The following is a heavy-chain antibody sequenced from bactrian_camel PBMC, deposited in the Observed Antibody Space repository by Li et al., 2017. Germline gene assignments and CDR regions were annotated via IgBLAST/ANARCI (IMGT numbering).Heavy chain of an antibody. CDR3: AADITIPTQPCGYGYNF. CDR2: IYLGGERT. CDR1: GYAYRNYC. V-gene: IGHV3S1*01. Sequence: HVQLVESGGGSVQAGGSLRLSCTTPGYAYRNYCLAWFRQAPGKELKRVAGIYLGGERTYYADSVKGRFTISQDNAKNNLYLQMDSLKVEDTAVYYCAADITIPTQPCGYGYNFWGQGTQVTVS. J-gene: IGHJ4*01. D-gene: IGHD4*01.